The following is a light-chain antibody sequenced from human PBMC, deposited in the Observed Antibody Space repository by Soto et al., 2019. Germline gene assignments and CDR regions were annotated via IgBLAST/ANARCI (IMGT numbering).Light chain of an antibody. CDR2: RNN. Sequence: HSVLTQPPSASGTPGQRVTISCSGSRSNIGSNYVYWYQQLPGTAPKLLIYRNNQRPSGVPDRFSGSKSGTSASLAISGLRSEDEADYYCAAWDDSLSGHYVFGTGTKVTVL. CDR1: RSNIGSNY. J-gene: IGLJ1*01. CDR3: AAWDDSLSGHYV. V-gene: IGLV1-47*01.